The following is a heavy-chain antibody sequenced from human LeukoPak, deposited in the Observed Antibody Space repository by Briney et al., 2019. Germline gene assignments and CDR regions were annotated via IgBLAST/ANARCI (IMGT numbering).Heavy chain of an antibody. CDR1: GGSISTYY. J-gene: IGHJ6*02. V-gene: IGHV4-59*01. CDR2: ISYSGST. CDR3: ARAYCGGDCYSDYGIDV. D-gene: IGHD2-21*02. Sequence: PSETLSLTCTVSGGSISTYYWSWIRQPPGKGLEWIGYISYSGSTNYNPSLKSRVTISVDTSKNQFSLKLSSVTAADTAVYYCARAYCGGDCYSDYGIDVWGQGTTVTVSS.